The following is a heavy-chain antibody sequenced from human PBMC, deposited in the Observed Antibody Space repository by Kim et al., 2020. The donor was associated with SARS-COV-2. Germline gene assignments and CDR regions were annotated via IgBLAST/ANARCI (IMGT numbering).Heavy chain of an antibody. Sequence: TESVEGRFTITRDNSKNTLYLQRNSMGDEDTAVYYCARGLAAAGFDAFDIWGQGTMVTVSS. V-gene: IGHV3-30*10. CDR3: ARGLAAAGFDAFDI. D-gene: IGHD6-13*01. J-gene: IGHJ3*02.